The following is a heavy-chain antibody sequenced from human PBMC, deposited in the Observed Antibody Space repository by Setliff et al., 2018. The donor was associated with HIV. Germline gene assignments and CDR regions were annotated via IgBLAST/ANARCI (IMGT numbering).Heavy chain of an antibody. Sequence: CTASGFSIDDCAMNWFRQAPGRGLEWVGLVRGIAYGGTKEYAASVKGRFTISRDDSKSIAYLQMSSLKIEDTAVYYCTRDHRFVDRYPDWWGQGTLVTVSS. CDR3: TRDHRFVDRYPDW. CDR2: VRGIAYGGTK. D-gene: IGHD3-9*01. J-gene: IGHJ4*02. V-gene: IGHV3-49*03. CDR1: GFSIDDCA.